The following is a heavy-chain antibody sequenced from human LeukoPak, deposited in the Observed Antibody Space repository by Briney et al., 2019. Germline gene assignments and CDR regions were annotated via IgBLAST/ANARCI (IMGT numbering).Heavy chain of an antibody. CDR3: AKAAEMATINAWYYFDY. V-gene: IGHV3-9*03. Sequence: TGGSLRLSCAASGFTFDDYAMHWVRQAPGKGLEWVSGISWNSGSIGYADSVKGRFTISRDNAKNSLYLQMNSLRAEDMALYYCAKAAEMATINAWYYFDYWGQGTLVTVSS. D-gene: IGHD5-24*01. CDR1: GFTFDDYA. CDR2: ISWNSGSI. J-gene: IGHJ4*02.